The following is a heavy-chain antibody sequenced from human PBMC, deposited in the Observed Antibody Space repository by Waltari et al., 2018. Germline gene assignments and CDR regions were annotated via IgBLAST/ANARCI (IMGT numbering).Heavy chain of an antibody. J-gene: IGHJ2*01. V-gene: IGHV4-38-2*01. D-gene: IGHD2-15*01. Sequence: QVQLQESGPGLVKPSETLSLTCAVSGYSISSGYYWGWIRQPPGKGLEWIGSIYHSGSTYYNPSLKSRVTISVDTSKNQFSLKLSSVTAADTAVYYCARSGGYKFLGDLWGRGTLVTVSS. CDR1: GYSISSGYY. CDR2: IYHSGST. CDR3: ARSGGYKFLGDL.